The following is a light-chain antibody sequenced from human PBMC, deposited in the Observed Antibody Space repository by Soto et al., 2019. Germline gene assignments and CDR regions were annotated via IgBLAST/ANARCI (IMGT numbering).Light chain of an antibody. V-gene: IGLV1-40*01. Sequence: QSVLTRPPSVSGAPGQRVTISCTGSSSNIGAGYDVHWYQQLPATAPKLLIYGNSNRPSGVPDRFSGSKSGTSASLAITGLQAADEADYYCQSYDSSLSALFGGGTQLTV. J-gene: IGLJ3*02. CDR2: GNS. CDR1: SSNIGAGYD. CDR3: QSYDSSLSAL.